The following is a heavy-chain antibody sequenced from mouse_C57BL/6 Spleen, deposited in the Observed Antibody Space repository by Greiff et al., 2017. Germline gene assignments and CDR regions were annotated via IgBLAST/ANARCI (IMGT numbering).Heavy chain of an antibody. CDR2: IDPSDSYT. CDR3: ARGYYDGYYEWYFGY. J-gene: IGHJ2*01. CDR1: GYTFTSYW. V-gene: IGHV1-69*01. D-gene: IGHD2-3*01. Sequence: LQQPGAELVMPGASVKLSCKASGYTFTSYWMHWVKQRPGQGLEWIGEIDPSDSYTNYNQKFKGKSTLTVDKSSSTAYMQLSSLTSEDSAVYYCARGYYDGYYEWYFGYWGQGTTLTVSS.